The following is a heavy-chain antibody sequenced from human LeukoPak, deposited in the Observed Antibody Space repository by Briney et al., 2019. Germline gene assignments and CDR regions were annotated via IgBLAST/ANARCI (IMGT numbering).Heavy chain of an antibody. J-gene: IGHJ4*02. CDR1: GFTFSTYS. CDR2: ISSSGTYI. CDR3: ASSFPRRDDYISNYFDY. Sequence: GGSLRLSCAASGFTFSTYSMNWVRQAPGRGLEWVSSISSSGTYIYYADSMRSRFTISRDNSKNSLYLQMNSLRAEDTAVYYCASSFPRRDDYISNYFDYWGQGTLVTVSS. D-gene: IGHD5-24*01. V-gene: IGHV3-21*01.